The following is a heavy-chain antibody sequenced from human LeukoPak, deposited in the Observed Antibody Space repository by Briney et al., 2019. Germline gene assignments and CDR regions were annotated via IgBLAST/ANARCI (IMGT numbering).Heavy chain of an antibody. CDR1: GDSLNLYY. CDR3: ARDRRIDWFFDV. CDR2: IHHSGST. J-gene: IGHJ2*01. D-gene: IGHD2-15*01. V-gene: IGHV4-59*01. Sequence: ASETLSLICTVSGDSLNLYYWSWIRQPPGGGLEWIGYIHHSGSTKYNPSLQSRVTISVDTSKNHFSLDVRSVTAADTAVYFCARDRRIDWFFDVWGRGALVTVSS.